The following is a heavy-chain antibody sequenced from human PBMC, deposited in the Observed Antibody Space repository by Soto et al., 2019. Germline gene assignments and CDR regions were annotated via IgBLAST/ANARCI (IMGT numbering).Heavy chain of an antibody. CDR1: GGSISSGGYY. CDR3: ARAPDYGDYVRSAFDI. D-gene: IGHD4-17*01. V-gene: IGHV4-31*03. Sequence: QVQLQESGPGLVKPSQTLSLTCTVSGGSISSGGYYWSWIRQHPGKGLEWIGYIYYSGGTYYNPSLKSRVTISVDTSKNQFSLKLSSVTAADTAVYYCARAPDYGDYVRSAFDIWGQGTMVTVSS. J-gene: IGHJ3*02. CDR2: IYYSGGT.